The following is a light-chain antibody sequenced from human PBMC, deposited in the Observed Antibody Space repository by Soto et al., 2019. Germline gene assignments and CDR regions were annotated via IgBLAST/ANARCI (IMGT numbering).Light chain of an antibody. CDR2: AAS. J-gene: IGKJ2*01. Sequence: DIQMTQSPSSLSASVGDRVTITCRASQSIRSFLNWYQQIPGKAPNLLIYAASSLQSGVPSRFSGSGSGTDFTLTISSLQPEDFATYYCQQNYSPQVPSGQGTKLDIK. CDR1: QSIRSF. V-gene: IGKV1-39*01. CDR3: QQNYSPQVP.